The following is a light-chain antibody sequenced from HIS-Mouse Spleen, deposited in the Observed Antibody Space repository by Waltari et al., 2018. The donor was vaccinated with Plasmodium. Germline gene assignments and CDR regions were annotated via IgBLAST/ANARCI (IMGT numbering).Light chain of an antibody. V-gene: IGKV1-5*03. CDR2: KAS. Sequence: IQMTQSPSTLSASVGDRVTITCRASQSISSRLAWYQQKPGKAPKLLIYKASSLESGVPSRFSGSGSGTEFTLTISSLQPDDFATYYCRQYNSYSWTFGQGTK. J-gene: IGKJ1*01. CDR1: QSISSR. CDR3: RQYNSYSWT.